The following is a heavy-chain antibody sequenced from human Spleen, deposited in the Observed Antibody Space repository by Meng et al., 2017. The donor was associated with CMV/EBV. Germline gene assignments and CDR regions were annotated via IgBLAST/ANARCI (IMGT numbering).Heavy chain of an antibody. CDR1: GFRFSTYG. V-gene: IGHV3-30*02. D-gene: IGHD1-26*01. CDR2: IRYDGANK. J-gene: IGHJ2*01. CDR3: AKDRAGSYTLDWYFDL. Sequence: SGFRFSTYGMHWVRQTPGKGLEWVAFIRYDGANKYYTDSMKGRFTISRDNSKNTVYLQMSSLRAEDTAVYYCAKDRAGSYTLDWYFDLWGRGTLVTVSS.